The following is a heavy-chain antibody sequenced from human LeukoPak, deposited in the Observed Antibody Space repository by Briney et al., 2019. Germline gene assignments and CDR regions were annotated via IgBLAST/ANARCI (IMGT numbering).Heavy chain of an antibody. J-gene: IGHJ4*02. D-gene: IGHD3-3*01. CDR1: GFTFSDYY. Sequence: GGSLRLSCAASGFTFSDYYMSWIRQAPGKGLEWVSYTSSSGSTIYYADSVKGRFTISRDNAKNSLYLQMNSLRAEDTAVYYCARGRRDFWSGYYIDYWGQGTLVTVSS. V-gene: IGHV3-11*01. CDR2: TSSSGSTI. CDR3: ARGRRDFWSGYYIDY.